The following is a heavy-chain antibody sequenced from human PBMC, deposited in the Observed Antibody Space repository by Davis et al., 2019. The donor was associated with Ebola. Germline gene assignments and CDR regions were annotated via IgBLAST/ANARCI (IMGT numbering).Heavy chain of an antibody. CDR2: ISWNGGGT. D-gene: IGHD3-10*01. Sequence: PGGSLRLSCAASGFTFDDHGMHWVRQAPGKGPEWVSLISWNGGGTYYADSVKGRFTISRDNSKNSLYLQMNSLRAEDTALYYCAKDIASGFREYGMDVWGQGTTVTVS. CDR3: AKDIASGFREYGMDV. CDR1: GFTFDDHG. J-gene: IGHJ6*02. V-gene: IGHV3-43D*04.